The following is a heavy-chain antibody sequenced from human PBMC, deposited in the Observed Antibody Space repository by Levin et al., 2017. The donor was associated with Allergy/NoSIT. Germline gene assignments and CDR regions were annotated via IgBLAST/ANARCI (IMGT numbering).Heavy chain of an antibody. CDR1: GFTFRTFW. CDR2: IKQDGTEK. CDR3: ARNWRSAFDI. Sequence: GGSLRLSCAASGFTFRTFWMSWVRQAPGKGLEWVANIKQDGTEKYYVDSVKGRFAISKDNPKNSVDLYMTSLRVEDTAVYYCARNWRSAFDIWGQGTVVTVSS. V-gene: IGHV3-7*04. J-gene: IGHJ3*02.